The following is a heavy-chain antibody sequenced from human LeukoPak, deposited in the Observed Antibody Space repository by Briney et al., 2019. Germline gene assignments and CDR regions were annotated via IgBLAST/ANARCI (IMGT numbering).Heavy chain of an antibody. D-gene: IGHD2-15*01. V-gene: IGHV3-74*01. Sequence: GGSLRLSCAASGFTFSSYWMHWVRQAPGKGLVWVSRINSDGSSTNYADSVKGRFTISRDNSKNTLCLQMNSLTAEDTAVYYCTKETVVVVAATPDAFDFWGQGTMVTVSS. J-gene: IGHJ3*01. CDR3: TKETVVVVAATPDAFDF. CDR2: INSDGSST. CDR1: GFTFSSYW.